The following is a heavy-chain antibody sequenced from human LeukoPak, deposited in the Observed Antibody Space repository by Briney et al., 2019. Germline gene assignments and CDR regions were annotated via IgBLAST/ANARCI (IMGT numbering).Heavy chain of an antibody. V-gene: IGHV1-18*01. CDR1: GYTFTNYG. D-gene: IGHD3-22*01. J-gene: IGHJ3*02. CDR3: ARGYYDSSAAAFDI. Sequence: ASVKVSCKASGYTFTNYGISWVRQAPGQGLEWMGWISTYNGNTNYAQKLQGRVTMTTDTSTSTAYMELRSLRSDDTAVYYCARGYYDSSAAAFDIWGQGTMVTVSS. CDR2: ISTYNGNT.